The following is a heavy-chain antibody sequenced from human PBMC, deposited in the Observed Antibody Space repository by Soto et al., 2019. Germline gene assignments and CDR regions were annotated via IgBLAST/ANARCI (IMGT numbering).Heavy chain of an antibody. Sequence: XSVKGSCTASGYPFTSYDISWGRQAPGQGLEWLGWMDPNSGSTGYAQNFQCRVTMTRNISINTAHMELSSLRSEDTAVYYCARARKFDFWRKGLDVWGQGTTVTVSS. CDR3: ARARKFDFWRKGLDV. CDR1: GYPFTSYD. D-gene: IGHD3-3*01. J-gene: IGHJ6*02. CDR2: MDPNSGST. V-gene: IGHV1-8*01.